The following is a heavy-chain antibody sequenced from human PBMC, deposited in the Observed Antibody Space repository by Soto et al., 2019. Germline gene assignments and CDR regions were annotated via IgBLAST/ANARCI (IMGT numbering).Heavy chain of an antibody. Sequence: GGSLRLSCAASGFTFSNYPMSWVRQAPGKGLEWVSTISGSNSGDNTYSADSVKGRFTISRDNSMNTLYLQMNSLRAEDTAVYYCAKSLCRGRSCKGSIDSWGQGTQVTGS. V-gene: IGHV3-23*01. CDR1: GFTFSNYP. J-gene: IGHJ4*02. CDR3: AKSLCRGRSCKGSIDS. CDR2: ISGSNSGDNT. D-gene: IGHD2-15*01.